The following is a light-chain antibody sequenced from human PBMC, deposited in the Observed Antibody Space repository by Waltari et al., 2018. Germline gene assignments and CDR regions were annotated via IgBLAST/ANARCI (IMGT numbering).Light chain of an antibody. CDR1: QSVSSN. CDR3: QQYNNWSPA. CDR2: GAS. J-gene: IGKJ1*01. Sequence: EIVMTQSPATLSVSPGERATLSCRASQSVSSNLAWYQQKPGQAPRLLIYGASTRATGIPARFSGSGSGTEFTLTISSLKSEDFAVYYCQQYNNWSPAFGQGTKVEIK. V-gene: IGKV3-15*01.